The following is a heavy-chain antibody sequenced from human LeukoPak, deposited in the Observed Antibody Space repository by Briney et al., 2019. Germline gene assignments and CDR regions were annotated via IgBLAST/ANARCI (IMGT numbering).Heavy chain of an antibody. D-gene: IGHD6-13*01. CDR2: INPSGGST. V-gene: IGHV1-46*01. Sequence: ASVKVSCKASRYTFTSYYMHWVRQAPGQGLEWMGIINPSGGSTSYAQKFQGRVTMTRDTSTSTVYMELSSLRSEDTAAYYCARDISQGDRGRAAADSVVFDYWGQGTLVTVSS. J-gene: IGHJ4*02. CDR1: RYTFTSYY. CDR3: ARDISQGDRGRAAADSVVFDY.